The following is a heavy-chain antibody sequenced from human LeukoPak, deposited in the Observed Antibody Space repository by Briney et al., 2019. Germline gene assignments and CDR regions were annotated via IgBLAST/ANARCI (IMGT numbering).Heavy chain of an antibody. D-gene: IGHD6-19*01. CDR3: ARDPYSGGWTGAFDI. J-gene: IGHJ3*02. CDR2: INPNSGGT. Sequence: ASVKVSCKASGYTFTGYYMHWVRQAPGQGLEWMGWINPNSGGTNYAQTFQGRVTMTWDTSISTAYMELTRLRSDDTAVYSCARDPYSGGWTGAFDIWGQGTMVTVSS. V-gene: IGHV1-2*02. CDR1: GYTFTGYY.